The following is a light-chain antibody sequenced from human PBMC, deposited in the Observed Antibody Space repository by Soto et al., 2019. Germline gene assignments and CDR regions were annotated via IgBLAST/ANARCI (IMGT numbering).Light chain of an antibody. Sequence: QSALTQPASVSGSPGQSIAISCTGTSSDVGSHNHVSWYQQYPGKAPKLIIYEVSNRPSGVSARFSGSKFGSTASLTISGLHAEDEAEYYCNALSAAGSSYVFGPGTKLTVL. V-gene: IGLV2-14*01. CDR3: NALSAAGSSYV. J-gene: IGLJ1*01. CDR2: EVS. CDR1: SSDVGSHNH.